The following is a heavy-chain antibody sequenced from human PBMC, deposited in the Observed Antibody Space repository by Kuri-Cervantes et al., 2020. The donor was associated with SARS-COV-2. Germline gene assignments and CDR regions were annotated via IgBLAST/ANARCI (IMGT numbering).Heavy chain of an antibody. CDR3: ARLSAWHAF. V-gene: IGHV4-4*09. J-gene: IGHJ4*02. CDR1: GASMDNSY. CDR2: LDTNGHT. D-gene: IGHD3-3*01. Sequence: SETLSLTCTVSGASMDNSYWSWIRQPPGKGLEWIGYLDTNGHTNYSPSLKPRVSMSVDRTSEQFSLRLTSVTAADTAVYYCARLSAWHAFWGQGTLVTVSS.